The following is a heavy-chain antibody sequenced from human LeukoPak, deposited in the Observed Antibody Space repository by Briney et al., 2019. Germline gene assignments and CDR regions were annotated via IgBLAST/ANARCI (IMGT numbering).Heavy chain of an antibody. CDR2: INHSGSI. CDR3: ARGRGDEYGDNDY. J-gene: IGHJ4*02. V-gene: IGHV4-34*01. D-gene: IGHD4-17*01. CDR1: SGSFSGYS. Sequence: PSETLSLTCAVYSGSFSGYSWSWIRQPPGKGLEWIGEINHSGSINYNPSVRSRVTISEDTSKNQFSLNLNSVTAADTAVYYCARGRGDEYGDNDYWGQGTLVTVSS.